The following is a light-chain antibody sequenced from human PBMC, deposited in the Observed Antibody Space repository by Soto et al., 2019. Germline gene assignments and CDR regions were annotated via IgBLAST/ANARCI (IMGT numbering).Light chain of an antibody. CDR1: QSLLDSDDGNTY. V-gene: IGKV2-40*01. J-gene: IGKJ4*01. CDR2: TVS. CDR3: MQRIEFPLT. Sequence: DIVMTQTPLSLPVAPGEPAPLSCRSSQSLLDSDDGNTYLDWYLQKPGQSPQLLIYTVSYRASGVPDRFSGSGSGTDFTLKVSRVEAEDVGVYYCMQRIEFPLTFGGGTKVDI.